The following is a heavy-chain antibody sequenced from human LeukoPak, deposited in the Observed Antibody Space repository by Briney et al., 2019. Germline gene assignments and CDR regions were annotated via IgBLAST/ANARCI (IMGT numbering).Heavy chain of an antibody. V-gene: IGHV3-23*01. D-gene: IGHD2-2*01. J-gene: IGHJ5*02. CDR2: ISGSGGST. Sequence: GGSLRLPCAASGFTFSSYAMSWVRQAPGKGLEWVSAISGSGGSTYYADSVKGRFTISRDNSKNTLYLQMNSLRAEDTAVYYCAKEQDIVVVPAGWFDPWGQGTLVTVSS. CDR3: AKEQDIVVVPAGWFDP. CDR1: GFTFSSYA.